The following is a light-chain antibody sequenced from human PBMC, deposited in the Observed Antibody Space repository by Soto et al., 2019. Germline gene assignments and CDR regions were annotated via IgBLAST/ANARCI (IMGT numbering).Light chain of an antibody. Sequence: DIQMTQSPSTLSASVGDRVTITCRASQSISSWLAWYQQKSGKAPKLLIYDASSLESGVPSRFSGSGSGTEFTLTISSLQPDDFATYYCQQYNRYAFTFGPGTKVDIK. J-gene: IGKJ3*01. CDR1: QSISSW. CDR3: QQYNRYAFT. V-gene: IGKV1-5*01. CDR2: DAS.